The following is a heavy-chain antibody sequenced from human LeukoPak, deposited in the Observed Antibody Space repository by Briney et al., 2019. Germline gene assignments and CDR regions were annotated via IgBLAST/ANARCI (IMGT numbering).Heavy chain of an antibody. CDR3: AKDPHAGVTTAGGGDY. J-gene: IGHJ4*02. V-gene: IGHV3-23*01. D-gene: IGHD4-17*01. Sequence: GGSLRLSCAASGFTFSNYAMNWVRQAPGKGLEWVSAITGSGDSTYYADSVKGRFTISRDNSKNTLYLQMNSLRAEDTAVYYCAKDPHAGVTTAGGGDYWGQGTLVTVSS. CDR2: ITGSGDST. CDR1: GFTFSNYA.